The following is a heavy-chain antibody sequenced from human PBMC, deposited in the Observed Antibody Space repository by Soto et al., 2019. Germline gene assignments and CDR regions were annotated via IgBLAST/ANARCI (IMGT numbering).Heavy chain of an antibody. Sequence: SETLSLTCAVYGGSFSGYYWSWICQPPGKGLEWIGEINHSGSTNYNPSLKSRVTISVDTSKNQFSLKLTSVTAADTAVYYCARDKITGRFDYCGQGTMVTVSS. CDR2: INHSGST. CDR3: ARDKITGRFDY. D-gene: IGHD2-8*02. J-gene: IGHJ4*02. CDR1: GGSFSGYY. V-gene: IGHV4-34*01.